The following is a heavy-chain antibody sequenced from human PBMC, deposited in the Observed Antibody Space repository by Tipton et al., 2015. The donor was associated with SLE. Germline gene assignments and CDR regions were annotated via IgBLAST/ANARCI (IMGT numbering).Heavy chain of an antibody. Sequence: RLSCAASGFTFSSYWMHWVRQAPGKGLVWVSRINSDGSSTSYADSVKGRFTISRDNAKNTLYLQMNSLRVDDTAVYYCVARVDWYFDLWGRGTLVTVSS. CDR1: GFTFSSYW. J-gene: IGHJ2*01. CDR3: VARVDWYFDL. V-gene: IGHV3-74*01. CDR2: INSDGSST. D-gene: IGHD6-6*01.